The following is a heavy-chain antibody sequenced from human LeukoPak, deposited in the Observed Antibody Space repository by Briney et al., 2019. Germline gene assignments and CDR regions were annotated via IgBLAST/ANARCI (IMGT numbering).Heavy chain of an antibody. V-gene: IGHV3-74*01. CDR3: ARDQGGVGFDL. J-gene: IGHJ5*02. CDR2: INSDGSST. CDR1: GLTFSSYW. Sequence: GGSLRLSCAASGLTFSSYWMHWVRQAPGKGLVWVSRINSDGSSTSYADSVKGRFTISRDNAKNTLYLQMNSLRAEDTAVYYCARDQGGVGFDLWGQGTLVTVSS. D-gene: IGHD1-26*01.